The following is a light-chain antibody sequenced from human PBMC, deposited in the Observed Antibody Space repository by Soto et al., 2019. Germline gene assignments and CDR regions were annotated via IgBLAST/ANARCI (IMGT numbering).Light chain of an antibody. CDR2: DAA. J-gene: IGKJ4*01. CDR1: QTISNY. CDR3: RLRTYWRLS. Sequence: EIVLTQSPATLALSPGERATLFCRASQTISNYLAWYQQKPGQAPRLLISDAANRAAGIPARFRCSGSGTDFLFAISSLECEVLAVYDFRLRTYWRLSFGGWT. V-gene: IGKV3-11*01.